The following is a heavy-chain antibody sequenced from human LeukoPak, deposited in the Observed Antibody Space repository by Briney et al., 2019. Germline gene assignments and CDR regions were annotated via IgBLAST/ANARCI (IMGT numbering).Heavy chain of an antibody. V-gene: IGHV3-23*01. CDR1: GFTFSSYA. D-gene: IGHD1-1*01. CDR3: AKGERGPYYFDY. CDR2: ISGSGGST. Sequence: PGGSLRLSCAASGFTFSSYAMSWVRQAPGKGLEWVSAISGSGGSTYYADSVKGRFTISRDNSKNTLYLQMNSLRAEDTAVYYGAKGERGPYYFDYWGQGTLDTVSS. J-gene: IGHJ4*02.